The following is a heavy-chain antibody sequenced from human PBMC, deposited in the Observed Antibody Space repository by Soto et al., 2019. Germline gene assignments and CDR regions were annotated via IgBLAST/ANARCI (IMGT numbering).Heavy chain of an antibody. Sequence: PSETLSLTCAVSGGSISSGGYSWSWIRQPPGKGLEWIGYIYHSGSTYYNPSLKSRVTISVDRSKNQFSLKLSSVTAADTAVYYCARAEGGAYDSSGYYYEPPWFDPWGQGTLVTVS. CDR2: IYHSGST. V-gene: IGHV4-30-2*01. J-gene: IGHJ5*02. D-gene: IGHD3-22*01. CDR1: GGSISSGGYS. CDR3: ARAEGGAYDSSGYYYEPPWFDP.